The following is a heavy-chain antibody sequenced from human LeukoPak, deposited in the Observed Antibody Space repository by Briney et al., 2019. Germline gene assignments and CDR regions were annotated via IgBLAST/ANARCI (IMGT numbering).Heavy chain of an antibody. CDR2: IKSKTDGGTT. V-gene: IGHV3-15*01. D-gene: IGHD1-26*01. Sequence: GGSLRLSCAASGFTFSNAWMSWVRQAPGKGLEWVGRIKSKTDGGTTDYAAPVKGRFTISRDDSKNTLYLQMNSLKTEDTAVYYCTTDRYSGSYETYYYYYYGMDVWGQGTTVTVSS. CDR3: TTDRYSGSYETYYYYYYGMDV. J-gene: IGHJ6*02. CDR1: GFTFSNAW.